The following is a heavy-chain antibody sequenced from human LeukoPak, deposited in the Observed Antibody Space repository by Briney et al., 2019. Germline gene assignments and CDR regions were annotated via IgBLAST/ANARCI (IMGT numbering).Heavy chain of an antibody. J-gene: IGHJ4*02. CDR3: ARIFYYGSGSYYNPDY. CDR1: GYTFTGYY. CDR2: INPNSGGT. D-gene: IGHD3-10*01. V-gene: IGHV1-2*02. Sequence: ASVKVSCKASGYTFTGYYMHWVRQAPGQGLEWMGWINPNSGGTNHAQKFQGRVTMTRDTSISTAYMELSRLRSDDTAVYYCARIFYYGSGSYYNPDYWGQGTLVTVSS.